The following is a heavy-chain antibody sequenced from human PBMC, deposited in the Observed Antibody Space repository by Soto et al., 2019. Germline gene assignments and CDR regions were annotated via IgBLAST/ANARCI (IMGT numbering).Heavy chain of an antibody. CDR2: IYYSGST. J-gene: IGHJ3*02. D-gene: IGHD2-2*01. V-gene: IGHV4-31*03. CDR1: GGSISSGGYY. CDR3: ARSLSPNIVVVPAAEIASGCLVRTAFDT. Sequence: SETLSLTCTVSGGSISSGGYYWSWIRQHPGKGLEWIGYIYYSGSTYYNPSLKSRVTISVDTSKNQFSLKLSSVTAADTAVYYCARSLSPNIVVVPAAEIASGCLVRTAFDTWGQGTMVTVS.